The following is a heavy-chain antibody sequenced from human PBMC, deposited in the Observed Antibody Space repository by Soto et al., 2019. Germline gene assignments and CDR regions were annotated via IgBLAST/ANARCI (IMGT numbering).Heavy chain of an antibody. Sequence: QLQLVQSGAEVKEPGASVKVSCKASGYTFTSYFIHWVRQAPGQGLEWMGIFNPYSGSTNYAQKFQDRVTMTRDTSTSTVYMELSSLRSDDTAVYYCAREYSYGYAAFDIWGQGTMVTVSS. V-gene: IGHV1-46*03. D-gene: IGHD5-18*01. CDR3: AREYSYGYAAFDI. CDR1: GYTFTSYF. J-gene: IGHJ3*02. CDR2: FNPYSGST.